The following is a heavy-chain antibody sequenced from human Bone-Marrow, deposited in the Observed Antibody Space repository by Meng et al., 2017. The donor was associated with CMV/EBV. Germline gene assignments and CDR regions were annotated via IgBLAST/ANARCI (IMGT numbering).Heavy chain of an antibody. J-gene: IGHJ4*02. Sequence: GESLKISCKGSGYSFSSFWIGWVRQMPGKGLEWMGIIYPGDSDTRYSPSFQGQVTISADKSISTAYLQWSSLKASDTAMYYCARLGRYCSSTSCWVYDYWGQGTLVTVSS. CDR1: GYSFSSFW. D-gene: IGHD2-2*01. CDR3: ARLGRYCSSTSCWVYDY. CDR2: IYPGDSDT. V-gene: IGHV5-51*01.